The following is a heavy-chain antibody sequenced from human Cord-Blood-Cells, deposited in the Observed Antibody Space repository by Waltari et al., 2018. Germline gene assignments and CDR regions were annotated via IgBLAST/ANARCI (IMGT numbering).Heavy chain of an antibody. CDR1: GYTFTSYA. V-gene: IGHV1-3*01. CDR3: AREVNSGSYYGWFDP. CDR2: INAGNGNT. D-gene: IGHD1-26*01. Sequence: QVQLVQSGAEVKKPGASVKVSCKASGYTFTSYAMHWVRQAPGQRLEWMGWINAGNGNTKYSQKFQGRVTITRDTSASTAYMELSSLRSEDTAVYYCAREVNSGSYYGWFDPWGQGTLVTVSS. J-gene: IGHJ5*02.